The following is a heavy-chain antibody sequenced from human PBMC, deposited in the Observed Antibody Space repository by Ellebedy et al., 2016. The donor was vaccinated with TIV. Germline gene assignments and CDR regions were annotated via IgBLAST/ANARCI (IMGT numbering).Heavy chain of an antibody. CDR2: IYYSGST. J-gene: IGHJ4*02. Sequence: LRLSCTVSGASISNGDYYWSWIRQSPGRGLEWIGLIYYSGSTHYKPSLESRVTISADTSKNQFSLKVTSVTAADTAVYYCAGDPSQSPTRRFDYWGRGLLVTVSS. V-gene: IGHV4-30-4*01. CDR1: GASISNGDYY. CDR3: AGDPSQSPTRRFDY.